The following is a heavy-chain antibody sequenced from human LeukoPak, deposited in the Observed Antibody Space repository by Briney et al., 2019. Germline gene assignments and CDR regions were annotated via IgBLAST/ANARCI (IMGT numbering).Heavy chain of an antibody. Sequence: GESLNISCKGSGYSTTTYWIGWVRQLPGKGLEWLGLIYLGDSHSSHSPSSFQGQVTISADKSITTAYLQWSSLKASASDMYYCVSAVHGTTYFDQWGQGILVTVSS. V-gene: IGHV5-51*01. J-gene: IGHJ4*02. CDR3: VSAVHGTTYFDQ. CDR1: GYSTTTYW. D-gene: IGHD2/OR15-2a*01. CDR2: IYLGDSHS.